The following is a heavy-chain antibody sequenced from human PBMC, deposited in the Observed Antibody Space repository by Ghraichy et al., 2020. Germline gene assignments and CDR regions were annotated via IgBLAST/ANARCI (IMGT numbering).Heavy chain of an antibody. CDR1: GGSISSYY. CDR2: IYYSGST. V-gene: IGHV4-59*01. J-gene: IGHJ4*02. D-gene: IGHD2-2*01. CDR3: ARSLPAAMIYFDY. Sequence: SETLSLTCTVSGGSISSYYWSWIRQPPGKGLEWIGYIYYSGSTNYNPSLKSRVTISVDTSKNQFSLKLSSVTAADTAVYYCARSLPAAMIYFDYWGQGTLVTVSS.